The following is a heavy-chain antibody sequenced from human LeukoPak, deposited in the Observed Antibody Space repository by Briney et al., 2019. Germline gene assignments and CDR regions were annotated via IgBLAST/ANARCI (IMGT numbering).Heavy chain of an antibody. J-gene: IGHJ6*03. Sequence: ASVKVSCKASGYTFTGYYMHWVRQAPGQGLEWMGCINPNGGGTNYAEKFQGRVTMTRDTSISTAYMELSRLRSDDTAVYYCARGKEYQLLKYYYYYCYRDVWGKGTTVTVSS. CDR1: GYTFTGYY. V-gene: IGHV1-2*02. D-gene: IGHD2-2*01. CDR2: INPNGGGT. CDR3: ARGKEYQLLKYYYYYCYRDV.